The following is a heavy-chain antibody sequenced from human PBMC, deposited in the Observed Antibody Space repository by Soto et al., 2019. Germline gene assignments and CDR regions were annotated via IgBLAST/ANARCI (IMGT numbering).Heavy chain of an antibody. D-gene: IGHD3-22*01. Sequence: LRLSCAASGFTFNYYGMHWVRHAPGKGLEWVALMWYDGSNEYYEDSVKGRFTISRVNSKKTFYLHMNSLRPEDTAVYYCARESSNFFDNNGYHEHFDYWGQGALVTVSS. CDR3: ARESSNFFDNNGYHEHFDY. V-gene: IGHV3-33*01. CDR2: MWYDGSNE. CDR1: GFTFNYYG. J-gene: IGHJ4*02.